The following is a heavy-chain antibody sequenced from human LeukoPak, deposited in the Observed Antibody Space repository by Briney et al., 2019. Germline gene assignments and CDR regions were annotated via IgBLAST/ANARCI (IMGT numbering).Heavy chain of an antibody. Sequence: SETLSLTCTVSGXSISSSYWSWIRQPPGKGLECIGYIYYSGSTNYNPSLKSRVTISVDTSKNQFSLKLNSVTAADTAVYYCARQGPLTTAVTTRTNPFDYWGQGTLVTVSS. J-gene: IGHJ4*02. V-gene: IGHV4-59*08. D-gene: IGHD4-11*01. CDR2: IYYSGST. CDR3: ARQGPLTTAVTTRTNPFDY. CDR1: GXSISSSY.